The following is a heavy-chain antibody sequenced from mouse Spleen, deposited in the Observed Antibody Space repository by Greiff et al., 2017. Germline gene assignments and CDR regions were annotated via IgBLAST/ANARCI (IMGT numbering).Heavy chain of an antibody. Sequence: VQLQQSGPELVKPGASVKISCKASGYTFTDYYMNWVKQSHGKSLEWIGDINPNNGGTSYNQKFKGKATLTVDKSSSTAYMELRSLTSEDSAVYYCAQELGRGYFDYWGQGTTLTVSS. CDR3: AQELGRGYFDY. CDR2: INPNNGGT. V-gene: IGHV1-26*01. D-gene: IGHD4-1*01. CDR1: GYTFTDYY. J-gene: IGHJ2*01.